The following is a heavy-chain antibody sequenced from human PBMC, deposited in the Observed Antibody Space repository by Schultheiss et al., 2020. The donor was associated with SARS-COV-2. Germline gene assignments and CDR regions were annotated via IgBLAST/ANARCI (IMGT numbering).Heavy chain of an antibody. Sequence: ASVKVSCKASGYTFTNYGISWVRQAAGQGLEWMGWISAYNGNTHYAQKFQGRVTMTTDTSTSTAYMELRSLRSDDTAVYYCARVKCLEWILCSWWFDPWGQGTLVTVSS. D-gene: IGHD3-3*01. CDR2: ISAYNGNT. V-gene: IGHV1-18*01. CDR1: GYTFTNYG. J-gene: IGHJ5*02. CDR3: ARVKCLEWILCSWWFDP.